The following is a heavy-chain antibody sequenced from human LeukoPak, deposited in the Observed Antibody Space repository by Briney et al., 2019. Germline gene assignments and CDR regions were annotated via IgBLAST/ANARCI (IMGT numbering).Heavy chain of an antibody. CDR3: ARAGDCSSTSCYTGHLWFDP. D-gene: IGHD2-2*02. J-gene: IGHJ5*02. Sequence: PSETLSLTCTVSGGSISSGGYYWSWIRQHPGKGLEWIGYIYYSGSTYYNPSLKSRVTISVDTSKNQFSLKLSSVTAADTAVYYCARAGDCSSTSCYTGHLWFDPWGQGTLVTVSS. CDR2: IYYSGST. V-gene: IGHV4-31*03. CDR1: GGSISSGGYY.